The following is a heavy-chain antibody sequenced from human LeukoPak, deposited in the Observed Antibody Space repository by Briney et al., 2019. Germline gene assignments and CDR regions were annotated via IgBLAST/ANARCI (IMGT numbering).Heavy chain of an antibody. D-gene: IGHD5-24*01. CDR3: ARDPDQWLQEIDY. J-gene: IGHJ4*02. CDR1: GFTFSSYS. V-gene: IGHV3-21*01. CDR2: ISSGSRYI. Sequence: KSGGSLRLSCAASGFTFSSYSMNWVRQAPGKGLEWVSSISSGSRYIYYADSVKGRFTISRDKSKNTLYLQMNNLRVEDTAVYFCARDPDQWLQEIDYWGQGTLVTVSA.